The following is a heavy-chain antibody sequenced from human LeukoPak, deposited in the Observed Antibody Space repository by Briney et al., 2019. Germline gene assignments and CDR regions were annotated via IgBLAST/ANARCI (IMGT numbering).Heavy chain of an antibody. J-gene: IGHJ4*02. Sequence: PSGTLSLTCAVSGGSISSSNWWSWVRQPPGKGLEWIGEIYHSGSTNYNPSLKSRVTISVDKSKNQFSLKLSSVTAADTAVYYCARESVAAAGTLDYWGQGTLVTVSS. CDR1: GGSISSSNW. D-gene: IGHD6-13*01. CDR2: IYHSGST. CDR3: ARESVAAAGTLDY. V-gene: IGHV4-4*02.